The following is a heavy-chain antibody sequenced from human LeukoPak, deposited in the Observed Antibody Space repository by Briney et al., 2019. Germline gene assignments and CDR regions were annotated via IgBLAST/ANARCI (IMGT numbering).Heavy chain of an antibody. CDR1: GFTFSSYG. Sequence: GGSLRLSCAASGFTFSSYGMHWLRQAPGKGLEWVAFIHYDGPEKYYGDSVKGRFTISRDNSKNTVYLQMNSLRAEDTAVYYCAKDVVGHQWVENYWGQGTLVTVSS. CDR3: AKDVVGHQWVENY. J-gene: IGHJ4*02. CDR2: IHYDGPEK. D-gene: IGHD2-2*01. V-gene: IGHV3-30*02.